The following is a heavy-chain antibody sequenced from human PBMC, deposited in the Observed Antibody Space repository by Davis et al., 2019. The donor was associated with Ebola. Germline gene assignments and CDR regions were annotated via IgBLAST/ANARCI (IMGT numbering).Heavy chain of an antibody. CDR1: GFIFRNYW. V-gene: IGHV3-7*01. Sequence: GESLKISCAVSGFIFRNYWMTWVRQTPGKVLEWVANIKHDGSEKYYVDSVRGRFTISRDNAKNSLYLQMTSLRAEDTAVYYCARVRVQAEDYWGQGTLVTVSS. CDR2: IKHDGSEK. CDR3: ARVRVQAEDY. D-gene: IGHD2-2*01. J-gene: IGHJ4*02.